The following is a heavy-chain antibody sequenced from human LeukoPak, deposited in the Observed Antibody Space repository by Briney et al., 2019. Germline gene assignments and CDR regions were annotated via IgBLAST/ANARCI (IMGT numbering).Heavy chain of an antibody. D-gene: IGHD1-14*01. CDR3: ARGSRRKGRAPNWFDP. V-gene: IGHV4-34*01. J-gene: IGHJ5*02. CDR2: INHSGST. CDR1: GGSFSGYY. Sequence: SETLSLTCAVYGGSFSGYYWSWIRQPPGKGLEWIGEINHSGSTNYNPSLKSRVTISVDTSKNQFSLKLSSVTAADTAVYYCARGSRRKGRAPNWFDPWGQRTLVTVSS.